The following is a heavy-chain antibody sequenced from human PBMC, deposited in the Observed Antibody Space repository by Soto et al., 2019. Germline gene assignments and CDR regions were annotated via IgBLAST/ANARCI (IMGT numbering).Heavy chain of an antibody. Sequence: EVQLVESGGGLVQPGGSLRLSCAASGFTFSSYWMHWVRQAPGKGLVWVSRINSDGSSTSYADSVKGRFTISRDNAKNTLYLQMNRLRVEDTAVYYCAREVVVPAAMFDSVSRWFDPWGQGTLVTVFS. CDR3: AREVVVPAAMFDSVSRWFDP. D-gene: IGHD2-2*01. CDR1: GFTFSSYW. J-gene: IGHJ5*02. CDR2: INSDGSST. V-gene: IGHV3-74*01.